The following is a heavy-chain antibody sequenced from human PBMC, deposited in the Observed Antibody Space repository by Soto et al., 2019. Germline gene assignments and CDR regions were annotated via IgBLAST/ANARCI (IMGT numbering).Heavy chain of an antibody. CDR3: ARDPAGLYLFAY. CDR2: TNAHTGRS. J-gene: IGHJ4*02. CDR1: GFTFSYYG. V-gene: IGHV1-18*04. Sequence: QVRLVQSGGEVRNPGASVKVSCKASGFTFSYYGVSWVRQAPGQGLEWMGFTNAHTGRSGTSKKFHGRVTLSTDTSTNTAYMELRSLRSDDTAVYFCARDPAGLYLFAYWGQGTLLTVSS. D-gene: IGHD2-2*01.